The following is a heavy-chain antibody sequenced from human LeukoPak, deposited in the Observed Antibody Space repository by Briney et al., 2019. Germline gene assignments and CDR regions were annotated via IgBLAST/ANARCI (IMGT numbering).Heavy chain of an antibody. D-gene: IGHD4-17*01. J-gene: IGHJ2*01. V-gene: IGHV3-21*01. Sequence: GGSLRLSCAASGFTFNNYAMTWVRQAPGKGLEWVSFVSIGGSFIYYADSVKGRFTISRDDAKNSLYLQMNSLTAEDTAEYYCARNKINTVTTGWYFDLWGRGTLVSVSS. CDR1: GFTFNNYA. CDR2: VSIGGSFI. CDR3: ARNKINTVTTGWYFDL.